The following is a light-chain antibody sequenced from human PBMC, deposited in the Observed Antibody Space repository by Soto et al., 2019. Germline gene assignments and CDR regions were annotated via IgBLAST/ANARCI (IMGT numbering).Light chain of an antibody. Sequence: QSALTQPASVSGSPGQSITISCTGTSXDVGGYDYVSWYQQHPGKAPKLMIYEVSNRPSGVSNRFSGSKSGNTASLTISGLQAEDEADYYCSSYTSSSTYVFATGTKVTVL. CDR3: SSYTSSSTYV. J-gene: IGLJ1*01. CDR1: SXDVGGYDY. V-gene: IGLV2-14*01. CDR2: EVS.